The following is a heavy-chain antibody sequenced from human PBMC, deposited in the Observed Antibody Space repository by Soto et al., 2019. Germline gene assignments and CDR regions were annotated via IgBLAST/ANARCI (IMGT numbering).Heavy chain of an antibody. CDR3: ASSGDFWSGRRDFDY. CDR2: IYYSGST. Sequence: PSEALSLTCTVSGGSISSYYWSWIRQPPGKGLEWIGYIYYSGSTNYNPSLKSRVTISVDTSKNQFSLKLSSVTAADTAVYYCASSGDFWSGRRDFDYWGQGTLVTVSS. V-gene: IGHV4-59*01. J-gene: IGHJ4*02. D-gene: IGHD3-3*01. CDR1: GGSISSYY.